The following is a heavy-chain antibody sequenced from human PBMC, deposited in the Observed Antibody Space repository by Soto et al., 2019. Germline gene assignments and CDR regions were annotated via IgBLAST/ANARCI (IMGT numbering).Heavy chain of an antibody. CDR2: IWDDGSNK. J-gene: IGHJ4*02. D-gene: IGHD4-17*01. V-gene: IGHV3-33*01. Sequence: QVQLVESGGGVVQPGRSLRLSCAASGFTFSTYGMHWVRQAPGKGLEWVAVIWDDGSNKYYADSVKGRFTISRDNSKNTLYLQMNSLRAEDTAVYYCARERAYGDSFLKMPDYWGQGTLLTVSS. CDR1: GFTFSTYG. CDR3: ARERAYGDSFLKMPDY.